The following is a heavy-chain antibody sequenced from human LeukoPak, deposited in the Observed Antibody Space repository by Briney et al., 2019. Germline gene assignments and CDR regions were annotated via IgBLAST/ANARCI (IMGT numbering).Heavy chain of an antibody. J-gene: IGHJ4*02. D-gene: IGHD6-19*01. CDR3: AKNQGQWLVAVDY. Sequence: PGGSLRLSCAASGFTFSNYAMSWVRQAPGKGLEWVSSMSGSGGSTYYADSVKGRFTISRDNSKNTLYLQMNNLRAEDTALYYCAKNQGQWLVAVDYWGQGTLVTVSS. V-gene: IGHV3-23*01. CDR2: MSGSGGST. CDR1: GFTFSNYA.